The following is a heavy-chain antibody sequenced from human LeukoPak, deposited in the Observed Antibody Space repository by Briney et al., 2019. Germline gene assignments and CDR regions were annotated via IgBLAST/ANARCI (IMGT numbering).Heavy chain of an antibody. D-gene: IGHD2-2*01. CDR2: IYPGDSDT. Sequence: GESLKISCKGSGYNFTSYWIGWVRQMPGKGLEWMGIIYPGDSDTRYSPSFQGQVTISADKSISTAYLQWSSLKASDTAMYYCARHSYYCSGTTCYGVFAPPDAFDIWGQGTMVTVSS. CDR1: GYNFTSYW. J-gene: IGHJ3*02. V-gene: IGHV5-51*01. CDR3: ARHSYYCSGTTCYGVFAPPDAFDI.